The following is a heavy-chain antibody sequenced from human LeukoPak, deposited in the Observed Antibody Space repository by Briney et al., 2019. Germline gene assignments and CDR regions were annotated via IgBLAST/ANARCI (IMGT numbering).Heavy chain of an antibody. D-gene: IGHD4-17*01. CDR1: GFSLSTSGVG. J-gene: IGHJ3*02. CDR2: IYWDDDK. CDR3: AHRRNYGDLRHAFDM. Sequence: SGPTLVNPTQTLTLTCTSSGFSLSTSGVGVGWIRQPPGKALEWLALIYWDDDKRYTPSLKSRLTITKDTSKNQVVLTMTNMDPVDTATYYCAHRRNYGDLRHAFDMWGQGTMVTVSS. V-gene: IGHV2-5*02.